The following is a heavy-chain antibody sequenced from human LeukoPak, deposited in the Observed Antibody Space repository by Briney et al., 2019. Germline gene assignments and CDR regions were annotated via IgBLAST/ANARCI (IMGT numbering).Heavy chain of an antibody. D-gene: IGHD4-17*01. CDR2: ISGDNGNT. CDR3: ARAGAAVTTHFDL. Sequence: AAVNVSCKASGYTFISYGISWVRQAPGQGLEWLGWISGDNGNTNYAQKLQGRVTMTTDTSTSSAYMELRSLRSDDTAVYYCARAGAAVTTHFDLWGQGTLVTVSS. CDR1: GYTFISYG. V-gene: IGHV1-18*01. J-gene: IGHJ4*02.